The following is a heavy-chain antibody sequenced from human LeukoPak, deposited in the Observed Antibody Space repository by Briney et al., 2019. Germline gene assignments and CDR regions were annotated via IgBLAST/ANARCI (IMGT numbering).Heavy chain of an antibody. V-gene: IGHV3-11*01. D-gene: IGHD3-22*01. CDR2: ISSSGSTI. CDR1: GFTFSDYY. CDR3: ARIRRYDSSGYYSRY. Sequence: PGGSLILSCAASGFTFSDYYMSWIRQAPGKGLEWVSYISSSGSTIYYADSVKGRFTISRDNAKNSLYLQMNSLRAEDTAVYYCARIRRYDSSGYYSRYWGQGTLVTVSS. J-gene: IGHJ4*02.